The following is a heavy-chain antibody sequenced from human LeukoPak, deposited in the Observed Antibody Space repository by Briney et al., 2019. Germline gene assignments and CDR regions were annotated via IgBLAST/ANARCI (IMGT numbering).Heavy chain of an antibody. CDR1: GGSNSSHY. V-gene: IGHV4-4*07. D-gene: IGHD3-22*01. CDR3: AREHYDSSDLYDFDS. J-gene: IGHJ4*02. Sequence: PSETLSLTCTGSGGSNSSHYWSWIRQPAGKGLEWIGRIYTSGGTNYNPSLMNRVTILVDKSKNQFSLKLSSVTAADTAGYYCAREHYDSSDLYDFDSWGQGTLVTVS. CDR2: IYTSGGT.